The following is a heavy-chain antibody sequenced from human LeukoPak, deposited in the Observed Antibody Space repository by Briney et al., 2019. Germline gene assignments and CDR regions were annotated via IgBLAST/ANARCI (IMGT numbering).Heavy chain of an antibody. V-gene: IGHV3-30*18. CDR1: GFTFSSYG. CDR2: ISYDGSNK. D-gene: IGHD2-15*01. CDR3: AKDMASRAATNFDY. J-gene: IGHJ4*02. Sequence: GGPLRLSCAASGFTFSSYGMHWVRQAPGKGLEWVAVISYDGSNKYYADSVKGRFTISRDNSKNTLYLQMNSLRAEDTAVYYCAKDMASRAATNFDYWGQGTLVTVSS.